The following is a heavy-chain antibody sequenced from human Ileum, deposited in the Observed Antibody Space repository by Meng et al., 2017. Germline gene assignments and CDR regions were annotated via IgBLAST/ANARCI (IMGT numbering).Heavy chain of an antibody. D-gene: IGHD3-22*01. CDR2: IYYSGST. CDR1: GGSISSGDYY. J-gene: IGHJ4*02. V-gene: IGHV4-30-4*01. CDR3: ARDRDSSGYYPY. Sequence: QVQLQESGPGLVKPSQTLSLTCTVSGGSISSGDYYWSWIRQPPGKGLEWIGSIYYSGSTYYNPSLKSRLTISVDTSKNQFSLKLSSVTAADTAVYYCARDRDSSGYYPYWGQGTLVTVSS.